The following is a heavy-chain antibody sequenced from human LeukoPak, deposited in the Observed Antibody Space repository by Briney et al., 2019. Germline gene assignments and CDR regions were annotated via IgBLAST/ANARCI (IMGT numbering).Heavy chain of an antibody. V-gene: IGHV3-53*04. CDR1: GFTVSSNY. D-gene: IGHD5-12*01. CDR3: ARGGYSGYDRDAFDI. CDR2: IYSDDST. Sequence: QPGRSLRLSCAASGFTVSSNYMSWVRQAPGKGLEWVSVIYSDDSTYYADSVKGRFTISRHNSKNTLYLQMNSLRAGDTAVYYCARGGYSGYDRDAFDIWGQGTMVTVSS. J-gene: IGHJ3*02.